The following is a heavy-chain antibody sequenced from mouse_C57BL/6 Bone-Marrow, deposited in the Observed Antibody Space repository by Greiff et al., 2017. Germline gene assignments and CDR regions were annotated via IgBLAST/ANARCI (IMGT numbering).Heavy chain of an antibody. Sequence: DVKLVESEGGLVQPGSSMKLSCTASGFSFSDYYMAWVRQVPEKGLEWVANINYDGSSTYYLDSLKSRFIISRDHAKNILYLQMSSLKSEEKATYYCARIYYDYDGGVRYAMDYWGQGTSVTVSS. V-gene: IGHV5-16*01. CDR2: INYDGSST. CDR1: GFSFSDYY. J-gene: IGHJ4*01. CDR3: ARIYYDYDGGVRYAMDY. D-gene: IGHD2-4*01.